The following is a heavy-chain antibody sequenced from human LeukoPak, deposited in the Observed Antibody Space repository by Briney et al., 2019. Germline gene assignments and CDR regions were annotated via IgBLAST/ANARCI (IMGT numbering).Heavy chain of an antibody. CDR1: GFTFSSYS. Sequence: GGSLRLSCAASGFTFSSYSMNWVRQAPGKGLEWVSSISSSSSYIYYADSVKGRFTISRDNAKNSLYLQMGSLRVEDTAVYYCARDGVATNDYWGQGILVAVSS. V-gene: IGHV3-21*01. D-gene: IGHD5-12*01. CDR3: ARDGVATNDY. CDR2: ISSSSSYI. J-gene: IGHJ4*02.